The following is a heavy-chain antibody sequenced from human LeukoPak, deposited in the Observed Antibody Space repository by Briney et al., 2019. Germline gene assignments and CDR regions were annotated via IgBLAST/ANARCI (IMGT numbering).Heavy chain of an antibody. CDR1: GFTFDDYG. CDR2: ISWNGGRT. J-gene: IGHJ4*02. CDR3: ARDYCSGGSCYGGHDY. D-gene: IGHD2-15*01. V-gene: IGHV3-20*04. Sequence: GGSLRLSCAASGFTFDDYGMSWVRQAPGKGLEWVSGISWNGGRTGYADSVMGRFTISRDSAKNSLYLQMSSLRAEDTAFYYCARDYCSGGSCYGGHDYWGQGTLVTVSS.